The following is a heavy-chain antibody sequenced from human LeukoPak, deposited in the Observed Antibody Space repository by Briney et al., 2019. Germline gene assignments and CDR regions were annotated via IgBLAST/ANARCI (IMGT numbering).Heavy chain of an antibody. V-gene: IGHV3-30*02. CDR1: GFTFSSYG. CDR3: AKLAPYCSSTSCPTDAFDI. Sequence: GGSLRLSCAASGFTFSSYGMHWVRQAPGKGLEWVAFIRYDGSNKYYADSVKGRFTISRDSSKNTLYLQMNSLRAEDTAVYYCAKLAPYCSSTSCPTDAFDIWGQGTMVTVSS. CDR2: IRYDGSNK. J-gene: IGHJ3*02. D-gene: IGHD2-2*01.